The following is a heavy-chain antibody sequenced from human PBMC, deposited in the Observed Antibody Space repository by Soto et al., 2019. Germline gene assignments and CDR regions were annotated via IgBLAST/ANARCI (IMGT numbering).Heavy chain of an antibody. V-gene: IGHV4-4*02. CDR2: IYHSGST. CDR1: GGSISSSNW. D-gene: IGHD6-13*01. CDR3: ARDQGIAAAGENAFDI. J-gene: IGHJ3*02. Sequence: SETLSLTCAVSGGSISSSNWWSWVRQPPGKGLEWIGEIYHSGSTNYNPSLKSRVTISVDKSKNQFSLKLSSVTAADTAVYYCARDQGIAAAGENAFDIWGQGTMVTVSS.